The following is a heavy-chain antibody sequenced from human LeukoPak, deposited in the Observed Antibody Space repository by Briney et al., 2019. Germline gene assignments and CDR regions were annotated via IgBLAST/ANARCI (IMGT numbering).Heavy chain of an antibody. V-gene: IGHV4-59*01. CDR1: GGSISTYF. Sequence: PSETLSLTCTVSGGSISTYFWSWIRQPPGKGLEWIGNIYYSGSTNYNPSLKSRVTISVDTSKNQFSLNLSSVTAADTAVYYCARGYDILTFDYWGQGTLVTVSS. CDR2: IYYSGST. J-gene: IGHJ4*02. D-gene: IGHD3-9*01. CDR3: ARGYDILTFDY.